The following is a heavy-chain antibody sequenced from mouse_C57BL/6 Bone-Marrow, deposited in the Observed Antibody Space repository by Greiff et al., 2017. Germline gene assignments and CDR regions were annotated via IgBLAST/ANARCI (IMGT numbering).Heavy chain of an antibody. V-gene: IGHV2-5*01. CDR1: GFSLTSYG. CDR3: AKNLVYYYGSSFAMDY. CDR2: IWRGGST. J-gene: IGHJ4*01. D-gene: IGHD1-1*01. Sequence: VTLQESGPGLVQPSQSLSITCTVSGFSLTSYGVHWVRQSPGKGLEWLGVIWRGGSTDYNAAFMSRLSITKDNSKSQVFFKMNILQADDTAIYYCAKNLVYYYGSSFAMDYWGQGTSVTVSS.